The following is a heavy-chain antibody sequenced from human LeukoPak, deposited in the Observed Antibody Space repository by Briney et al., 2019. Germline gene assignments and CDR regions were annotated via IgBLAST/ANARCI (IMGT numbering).Heavy chain of an antibody. CDR1: GFTFSSYA. CDR2: ISGSGGST. CDR3: AKAFTDTAMDLTLFDY. D-gene: IGHD5-18*01. J-gene: IGHJ4*02. V-gene: IGHV3-23*01. Sequence: GGSLRLSCAASGFTFSSYAMSWVRQAPGKELEWVSAISGSGGSTYYADSVKGRFAISRDNSKNTLYLQMNSLRAEDTAVYYCAKAFTDTAMDLTLFDYWGQGTLVTVSS.